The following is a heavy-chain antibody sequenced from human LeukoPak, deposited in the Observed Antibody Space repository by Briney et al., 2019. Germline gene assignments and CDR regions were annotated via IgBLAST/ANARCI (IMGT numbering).Heavy chain of an antibody. V-gene: IGHV1-24*01. CDR3: ATASRPGGFYYSYMDL. J-gene: IGHJ6*03. D-gene: IGHD6-6*01. Sequence: GASVKASCKVSGYRLTQLSMHWVRQAPGKGLEWMGGLDRSDGEIKYGQRFQGSVSMTEDTSTDTAYMELSRLTSEDTAIYYCATASRPGGFYYSYMDLWGKGTMVTVSS. CDR1: GYRLTQLS. CDR2: LDRSDGEI.